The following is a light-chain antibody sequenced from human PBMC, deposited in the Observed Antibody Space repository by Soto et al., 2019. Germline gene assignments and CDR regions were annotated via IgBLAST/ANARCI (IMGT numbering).Light chain of an antibody. Sequence: ISVTQSPSSLYGSVGDRVIITCRASERITVYLNWYQQRPGNPPKLLIYDVSILESGVSPRFRGTGAGTQFTLTIDSLQPEDVGTYYCQQSQRTPYTFGQGT. CDR1: ERITVY. CDR2: DVS. V-gene: IGKV1-39*01. J-gene: IGKJ2*01. CDR3: QQSQRTPYT.